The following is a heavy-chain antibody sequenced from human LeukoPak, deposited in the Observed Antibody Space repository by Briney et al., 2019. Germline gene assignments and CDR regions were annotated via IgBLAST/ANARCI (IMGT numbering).Heavy chain of an antibody. Sequence: PSETLSLTCTVSGGSISSSSYYRGWIRQPPGKGLEWIGSIYYSGSTYYNPSLKSRVTISVDTSKNQFSLKLSSVTAADTAVYYCARGGTYYDFWSSPTWFDPWGQGTLVTVSS. CDR1: GGSISSSSYY. CDR3: ARGGTYYDFWSSPTWFDP. V-gene: IGHV4-39*07. D-gene: IGHD3-3*01. J-gene: IGHJ5*02. CDR2: IYYSGST.